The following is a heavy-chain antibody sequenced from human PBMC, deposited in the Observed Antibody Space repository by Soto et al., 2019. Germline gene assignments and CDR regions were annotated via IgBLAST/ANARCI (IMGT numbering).Heavy chain of an antibody. CDR2: ISAYNGNT. CDR3: ARGSDFWSCYYDNWFDP. CDR1: GYTFTSYG. Sequence: ASVKVSCKASGYTFTSYGISWVRQAPGQGLEWMGWISAYNGNTNYAQKLQGRVTMTTDTSTSTAYMELRSLRSDDTAVYYCARGSDFWSCYYDNWFDPWGQGTLVTVSS. V-gene: IGHV1-18*01. J-gene: IGHJ5*02. D-gene: IGHD3-3*01.